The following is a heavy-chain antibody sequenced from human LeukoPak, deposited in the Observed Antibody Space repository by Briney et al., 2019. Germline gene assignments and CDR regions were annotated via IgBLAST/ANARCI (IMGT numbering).Heavy chain of an antibody. J-gene: IGHJ4*02. CDR2: IWYDGNNK. CDR1: GFTFSSYG. Sequence: GGSLRLSCAASGFTFSSYGMHWVRQAPGKGLEWVAVIWYDGNNKYYADSVKGRFTISRDNSKNTLYMQMNSLRAEDKAVYYCAKDYYDYVWGSSVFDYWGQGTLVTVSS. V-gene: IGHV3-33*06. D-gene: IGHD3-16*01. CDR3: AKDYYDYVWGSSVFDY.